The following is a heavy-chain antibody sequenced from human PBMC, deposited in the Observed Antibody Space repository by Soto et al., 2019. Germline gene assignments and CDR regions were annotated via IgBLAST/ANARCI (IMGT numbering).Heavy chain of an antibody. Sequence: PGGSLRLSCAASRFTFSSYGMHWVRQAPDKGLEWVAVIWYDGSNKYYADSVKGRFTISRDNSKNTLYLQMNSLRAEDTAVYYCARDRRYCSSTSCYSAVSYYYGMDVWGQGTTVTVSS. J-gene: IGHJ6*02. CDR3: ARDRRYCSSTSCYSAVSYYYGMDV. D-gene: IGHD2-2*01. CDR2: IWYDGSNK. V-gene: IGHV3-33*01. CDR1: RFTFSSYG.